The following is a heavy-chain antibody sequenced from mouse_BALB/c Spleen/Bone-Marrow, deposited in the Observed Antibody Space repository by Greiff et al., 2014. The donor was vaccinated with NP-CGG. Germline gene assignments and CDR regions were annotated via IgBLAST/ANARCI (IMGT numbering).Heavy chain of an antibody. V-gene: IGHV14-3*02. D-gene: IGHD1-1*01. CDR1: GFNIKDTY. J-gene: IGHJ3*01. Sequence: EVQLQQSGAELVKPGASVKLSCTASGFNIKDTYMHWVKQRPEQGLEWIGRIDPANGNTEYDPKFQGKATITADTSSNTAYLQLSSLTSEDTAVYYCAPYYYGSSLFAYWGQGTLVTVSA. CDR2: IDPANGNT. CDR3: APYYYGSSLFAY.